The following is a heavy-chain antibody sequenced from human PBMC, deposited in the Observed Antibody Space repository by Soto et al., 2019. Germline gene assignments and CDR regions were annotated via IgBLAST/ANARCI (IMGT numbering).Heavy chain of an antibody. Sequence: SXTLSLTCAVYGGSLSGYYWSWIRQPPGKGLEWIGEINHSGSTNYNPSLKSRVTISVDTSKNQFSLKLSSVTAADTAVYYCARFIAARPIYYMDVWGKGTTVTVSS. D-gene: IGHD6-6*01. V-gene: IGHV4-34*01. CDR3: ARFIAARPIYYMDV. J-gene: IGHJ6*03. CDR2: INHSGST. CDR1: GGSLSGYY.